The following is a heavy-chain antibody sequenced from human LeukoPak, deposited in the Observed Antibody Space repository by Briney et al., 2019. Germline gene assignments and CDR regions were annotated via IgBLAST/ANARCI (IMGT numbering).Heavy chain of an antibody. D-gene: IGHD3-10*01. CDR1: GYTFTSYG. Sequence: ASVKVSCKASGYTFTSYGISWVRQAPGQGLEWMGWISAYNGNTNYAQKLQGRVTMTTDTSTSTAYMELRSLRPDDTAVYYCARGKLLWFGELFYNWFDPWGQGTLVTVSS. V-gene: IGHV1-18*04. J-gene: IGHJ5*02. CDR3: ARGKLLWFGELFYNWFDP. CDR2: ISAYNGNT.